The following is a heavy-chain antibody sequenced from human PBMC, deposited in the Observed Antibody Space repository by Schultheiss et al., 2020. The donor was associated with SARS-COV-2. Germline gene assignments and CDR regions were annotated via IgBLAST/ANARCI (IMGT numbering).Heavy chain of an antibody. V-gene: IGHV4-59*01. CDR3: AAREGRYCSSTSCYWFDP. CDR1: GGSISSYY. Sequence: SQTLSLTCTVSGGSISSYYWSWIRQPPGKGLEWIGEIYHSGSTNYNPSLKSRVTISVDKSKNQFSLKLSSVTAADTAVYYCAAREGRYCSSTSCYWFDPWGQGTLVTVSS. CDR2: IYHSGST. J-gene: IGHJ5*02. D-gene: IGHD2-2*01.